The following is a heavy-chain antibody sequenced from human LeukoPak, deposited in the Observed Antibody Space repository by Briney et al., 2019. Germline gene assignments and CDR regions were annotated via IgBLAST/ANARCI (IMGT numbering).Heavy chain of an antibody. Sequence: GESLKISCKGSGYSFTNYWIGWVRQMPGKGLEWMGIIYPGDSDTKYSPSFQGQVTISADKSISTAYLQWSSLKASDTAMYYCARPTLEEVYDAFDIWGQGTMVTVSS. J-gene: IGHJ3*02. D-gene: IGHD5/OR15-5a*01. V-gene: IGHV5-51*01. CDR3: ARPTLEEVYDAFDI. CDR1: GYSFTNYW. CDR2: IYPGDSDT.